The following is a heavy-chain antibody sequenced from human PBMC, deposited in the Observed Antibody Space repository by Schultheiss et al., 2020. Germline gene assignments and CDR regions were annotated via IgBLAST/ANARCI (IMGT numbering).Heavy chain of an antibody. V-gene: IGHV3-23*03. Sequence: GGSLRLSCAASGFTFSSYAMSWVRQAPGKGLEWVSVIYSGGSTYYADSVKGRFTISRDNSKNTLYLQMNSLRAEDTAVYYCARGPDTATYYYYMDVWGKGTTVTVSS. J-gene: IGHJ6*03. D-gene: IGHD5-18*01. CDR3: ARGPDTATYYYYMDV. CDR2: IYSGGST. CDR1: GFTFSSYA.